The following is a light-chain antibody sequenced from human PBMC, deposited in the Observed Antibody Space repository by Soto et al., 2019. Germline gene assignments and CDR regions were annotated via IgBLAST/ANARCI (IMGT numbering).Light chain of an antibody. V-gene: IGLV2-14*01. J-gene: IGLJ1*01. CDR2: EVG. CDR3: SSYTTISTRYV. Sequence: QSVLTQPASVSGSPGQSITISCTGTSSDVGNYNYVSWYQQHPGKAPKLMIFEVGNWPSGVSNRFSGSKSGNTASLTISGLQPEDEADYYCSSYTTISTRYVFGTGTKVTVL. CDR1: SSDVGNYNY.